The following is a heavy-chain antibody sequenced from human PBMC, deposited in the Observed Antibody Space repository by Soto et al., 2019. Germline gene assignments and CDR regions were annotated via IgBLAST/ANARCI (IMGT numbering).Heavy chain of an antibody. J-gene: IGHJ4*02. CDR2: ISWHSGSI. D-gene: IGHD6-19*01. V-gene: IGHV3-9*01. CDR1: GFTFDDYA. CDR3: AKDMRDSSGKD. Sequence: EVQLVESGGGLVQPGRSLRLSCAASGFTFDDYAMHWVRQAPGKGLEWVSGISWHSGSIGYADSVKGRFTISRDNAKNSLYLQMNSLRAEATALYYCAKDMRDSSGKDWGQGTLVTVSS.